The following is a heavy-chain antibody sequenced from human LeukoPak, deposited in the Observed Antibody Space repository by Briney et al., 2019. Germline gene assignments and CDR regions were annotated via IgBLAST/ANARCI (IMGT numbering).Heavy chain of an antibody. CDR2: IRYDGSNK. J-gene: IGHJ4*02. V-gene: IGHV3-30*02. CDR3: AKGKQWLVQHFDY. D-gene: IGHD6-19*01. CDR1: GFTFSSYG. Sequence: PGGSLRLSCAASGFTFSSYGMHWVRQAPGKGLEWVAFIRYDGSNKYYADSVKGRFTISRDNSKNTLYLQTNSLRAEDTAVYYCAKGKQWLVQHFDYWGQGTLVTVSS.